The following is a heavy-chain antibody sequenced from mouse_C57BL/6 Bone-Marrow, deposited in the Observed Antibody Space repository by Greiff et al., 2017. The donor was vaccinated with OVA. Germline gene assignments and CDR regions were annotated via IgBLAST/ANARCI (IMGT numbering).Heavy chain of an antibody. Sequence: VQLQQSGAELVRPGTSVKVSCKASGYAFTNYLIEWVKQRPGQGLEWIGVINPGSGGTNYNEKFKGKATLTADKSSSTAYMQLSSLTSEDSAVYFCAKWPRVWGQGTLVTVSA. J-gene: IGHJ3*01. D-gene: IGHD3-1*01. CDR2: INPGSGGT. CDR3: AKWPRV. CDR1: GYAFTNYL. V-gene: IGHV1-54*01.